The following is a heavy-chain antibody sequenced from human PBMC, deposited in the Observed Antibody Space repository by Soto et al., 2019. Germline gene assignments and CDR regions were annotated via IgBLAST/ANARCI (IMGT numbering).Heavy chain of an antibody. V-gene: IGHV3-30-3*01. J-gene: IGHJ3*02. CDR2: IRYDRTTQ. CDR3: ARDGGSFSDVYSAFDI. Sequence: QVQLVESGGGVVQPGRSLRLSCAASGFTFSSYAIHWVRQAPGKGLEWVAVIRYDRTTQYNEDCVKGRFTVSRDNSRNTLYLQMNSLRDEDTAVYYCARDGGSFSDVYSAFDIWGQGTMVTVSS. D-gene: IGHD3-16*01. CDR1: GFTFSSYA.